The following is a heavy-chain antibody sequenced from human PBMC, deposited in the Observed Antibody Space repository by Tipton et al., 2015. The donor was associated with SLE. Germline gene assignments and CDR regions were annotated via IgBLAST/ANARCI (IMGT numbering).Heavy chain of an antibody. V-gene: IGHV3-9*01. Sequence: SLRLSCVASGFSFEDFAMYWFRQRPGKGLEWVSRIGWNGDNRAYADSVKGRFTVSRDNAKNSLYMQMNSLRHEDTAFYYCAKGLSGYSNSYLDSWGQGTLVSVSS. CDR2: IGWNGDNR. J-gene: IGHJ4*02. D-gene: IGHD5-18*01. CDR1: GFSFEDFA. CDR3: AKGLSGYSNSYLDS.